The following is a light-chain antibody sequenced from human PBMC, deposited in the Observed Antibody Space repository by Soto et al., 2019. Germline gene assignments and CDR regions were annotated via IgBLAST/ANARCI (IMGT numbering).Light chain of an antibody. J-gene: IGLJ2*01. CDR3: QLWDSSSDHVV. Sequence: SYELTQPPSLSVAPGQTARITCGGNIIGTKSVHWYQQKPGQAPVLVVYDDRDRPSGIPERFSGSNSGNTATLTISSVEAGDEADYYCQLWDSSSDHVVFGGGTKLTVL. CDR1: IIGTKS. CDR2: DDR. V-gene: IGLV3-21*02.